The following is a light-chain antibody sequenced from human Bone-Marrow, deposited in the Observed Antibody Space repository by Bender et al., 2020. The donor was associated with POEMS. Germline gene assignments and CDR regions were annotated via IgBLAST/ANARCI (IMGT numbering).Light chain of an antibody. V-gene: IGLV2-14*01. CDR3: ASYTSSSAYV. J-gene: IGLJ1*01. Sequence: QSALTQPASVSGSPGQSITISCTGTSSDVGGYKYVSWYQQYPGKAPKLMIYDVSHRPSGVSNRFSGSKSANTASLTISGLQAEDEADYYCASYTSSSAYVFGTGTKVTVL. CDR1: SSDVGGYKY. CDR2: DVS.